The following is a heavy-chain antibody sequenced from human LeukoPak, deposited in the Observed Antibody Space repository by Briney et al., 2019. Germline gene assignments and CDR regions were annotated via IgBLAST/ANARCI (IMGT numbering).Heavy chain of an antibody. V-gene: IGHV4-34*01. D-gene: IGHD3-22*01. CDR2: INHSGST. J-gene: IGHJ4*02. CDR3: ATSYSSGNFDH. Sequence: SETLSLTCAVYGGSFSGYYWSWIRQPPGKGLEWIGEINHSGSTNYNPSLKSRVTISVDTSKNQFSLKLSSVTAADTAVYYCATSYSSGNFDHWGQGTLVTVSS. CDR1: GGSFSGYY.